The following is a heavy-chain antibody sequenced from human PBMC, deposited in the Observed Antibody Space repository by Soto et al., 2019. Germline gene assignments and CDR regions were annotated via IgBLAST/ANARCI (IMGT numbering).Heavy chain of an antibody. J-gene: IGHJ4*02. Sequence: PSETLSLTCTVSGGSISSESYYWGWIRQSPEKGLEWIASISYSGSTYYNPTLKSRLIISVDTSKSQFSLKLSSVTAADTAVYYCARSHIVPRLFMYPYDYWGQGTLVTVSS. CDR1: GGSISSESYY. CDR3: ARSHIVPRLFMYPYDY. D-gene: IGHD5-12*01. V-gene: IGHV4-39*01. CDR2: ISYSGST.